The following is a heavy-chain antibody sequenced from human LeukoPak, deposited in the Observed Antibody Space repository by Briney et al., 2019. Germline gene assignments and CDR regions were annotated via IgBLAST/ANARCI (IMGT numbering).Heavy chain of an antibody. V-gene: IGHV4-4*07. CDR3: ARLTMVRGVSPLFDY. CDR2: IYTSGST. D-gene: IGHD3-10*01. CDR1: GGSISSYY. J-gene: IGHJ4*02. Sequence: SETLSLTCNVSGGSISSYYWSWIRQPAGKGLEWIGRIYTSGSTNYNPSLKSRVTMSVDTSKNQFSLKLSSVTAADTAVYYCARLTMVRGVSPLFDYWGQGTLVTVSS.